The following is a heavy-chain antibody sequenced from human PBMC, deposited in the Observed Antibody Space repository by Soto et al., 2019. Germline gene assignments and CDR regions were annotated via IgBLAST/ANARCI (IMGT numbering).Heavy chain of an antibody. V-gene: IGHV3-30*18. J-gene: IGHJ5*02. CDR1: GFTFRSYG. CDR2: ISFDGSNE. Sequence: QVQLVESGGGVVQPGRSLRLSCAVSGFTFRSYGRHWVRQAPGKGLEWVAVISFDGSNEYYADSVKGRFTISRDNSKNTLYLQMNSVRTEDTAVYYCAKDQGDSSGYSNWFDPWGQGTLVTVSS. CDR3: AKDQGDSSGYSNWFDP. D-gene: IGHD3-22*01.